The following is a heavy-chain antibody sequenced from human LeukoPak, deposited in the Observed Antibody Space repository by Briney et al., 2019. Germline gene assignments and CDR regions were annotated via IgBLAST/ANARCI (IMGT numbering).Heavy chain of an antibody. D-gene: IGHD3-16*02. CDR1: GGSFSSYY. CDR3: ARRRVIVQRAFDI. V-gene: IGHV4-34*01. CDR2: IYHDGNT. J-gene: IGHJ3*02. Sequence: SETLSLTCAVYGGSFSSYYWSWIRQPPGKGLEWIAEIYHDGNTNYNPSLKSRVTISVDTSNNHFSLKLSSVTAADTAVYYCARRRVIVQRAFDIWGQGTMVTVSS.